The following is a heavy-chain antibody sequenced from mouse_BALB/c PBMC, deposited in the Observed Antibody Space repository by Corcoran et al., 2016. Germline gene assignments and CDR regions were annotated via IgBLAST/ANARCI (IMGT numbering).Heavy chain of an antibody. J-gene: IGHJ4*01. V-gene: IGHV8-12*01. Sequence: QVTLKESGPGILQPSQTLSLTCSFSGFSLSTSGMGVSWIRQPSGKGLEWLAHIYWDDDKRYNPSLKSRLTISKDTSRNQVFLKITSVDTADTATYYCARRAGDYAMDYWGQGTSVTVS. CDR2: IYWDDDK. CDR3: ARRAGDYAMDY. CDR1: GFSLSTSGMG.